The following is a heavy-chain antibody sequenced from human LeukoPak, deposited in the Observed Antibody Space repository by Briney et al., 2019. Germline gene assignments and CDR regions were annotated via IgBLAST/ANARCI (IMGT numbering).Heavy chain of an antibody. J-gene: IGHJ5*02. Sequence: SETLSLTCAVYGGSFSGYYWSWIRQPPGKGLEWIGEINHCGSTNYNPSLKSRVTISVDTSKNQFSLKLSSVTAADTAVYYCARERDSSSSQNWFDPWGQGTLVTVSS. D-gene: IGHD6-6*01. CDR2: INHCGST. CDR1: GGSFSGYY. CDR3: ARERDSSSSQNWFDP. V-gene: IGHV4-34*01.